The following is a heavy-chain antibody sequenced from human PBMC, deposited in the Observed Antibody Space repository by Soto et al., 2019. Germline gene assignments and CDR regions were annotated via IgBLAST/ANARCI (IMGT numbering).Heavy chain of an antibody. CDR3: ARYRREAVAGYTLDN. D-gene: IGHD6-13*01. V-gene: IGHV4-59*01. J-gene: IGHJ4*02. CDR1: GGSIRSNY. Sequence: SETLSLTCTVSGGSIRSNYWTWIRQPPGKGLEWIGYVYNSGSTNCNPSLKGRVTISEDTSKSQFSLKVSSMTAADTAVYYCARYRREAVAGYTLDNWGQGILVTVSS. CDR2: VYNSGST.